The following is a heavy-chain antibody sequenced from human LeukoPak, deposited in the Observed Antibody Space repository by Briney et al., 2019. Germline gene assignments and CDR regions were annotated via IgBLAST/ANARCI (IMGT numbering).Heavy chain of an antibody. CDR1: GFTFDDYG. CDR2: INWNGGST. CDR3: ARVAYYYGSGSYYTLQFYYYYYMDV. Sequence: PGGSLRLSCAASGFTFDDYGMSRVRQAPGKGLEWVSGINWNGGSTGYADSVKGRFTISRDNAKNSLYLQMNSLRAEDTALYYCARVAYYYGSGSYYTLQFYYYYYMDVWGKGTTVTVSS. J-gene: IGHJ6*03. D-gene: IGHD3-10*01. V-gene: IGHV3-20*04.